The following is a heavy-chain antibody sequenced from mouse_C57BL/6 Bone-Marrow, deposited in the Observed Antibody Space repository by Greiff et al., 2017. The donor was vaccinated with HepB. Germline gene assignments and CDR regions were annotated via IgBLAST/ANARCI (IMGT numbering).Heavy chain of an antibody. CDR1: GFTFSSYA. CDR2: ISSGGDYI. CDR3: TRAGDYGSSHWYFDV. J-gene: IGHJ1*03. V-gene: IGHV5-9-1*02. Sequence: EVKLVESGEGLVKPGGSLKLSCAASGFTFSSYAMSWVRQTPEKRLEWVAYISSGGDYIYYADTVKGRFTISRDNARNTLYLQMSSLKSEDTAMYYCTRAGDYGSSHWYFDVWGTGTTVTVSS. D-gene: IGHD1-1*01.